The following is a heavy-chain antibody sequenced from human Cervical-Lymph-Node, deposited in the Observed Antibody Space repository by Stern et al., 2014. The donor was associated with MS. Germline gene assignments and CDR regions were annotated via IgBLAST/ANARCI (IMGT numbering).Heavy chain of an antibody. V-gene: IGHV3-21*01. Sequence: EVQLVESGGGLVKPGGSLRLSCLASGFTFSRETVNWVRQAPGKGLEWVSSISASSSSIYYADSVKGRFTISRDNAQNSLWLEMNSLTDEDTAVYYCAKEDGSKGYYFYGMDVWGPGTTVIVSS. CDR1: GFTFSRET. CDR2: ISASSSSI. J-gene: IGHJ6*01. CDR3: AKEDGSKGYYFYGMDV. D-gene: IGHD1-14*01.